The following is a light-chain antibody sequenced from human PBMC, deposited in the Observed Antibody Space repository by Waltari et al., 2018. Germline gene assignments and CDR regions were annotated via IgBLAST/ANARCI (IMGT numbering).Light chain of an antibody. V-gene: IGKV3-15*01. CDR1: QSVSSH. CDR3: QQYNSWPLT. CDR2: GAS. J-gene: IGKJ4*01. Sequence: EKVMTQSPVPLSVSPGETAPLSFRARQSVSSHLAWYQQKPGQAPRLLIYGASTRATGIPARFSGSGSGTEFTLTISSLQCEDLAVYYCQQYNSWPLTFGGGTKVEIK.